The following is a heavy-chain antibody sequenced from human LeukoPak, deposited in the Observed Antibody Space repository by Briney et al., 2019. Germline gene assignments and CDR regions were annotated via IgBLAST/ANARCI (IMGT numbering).Heavy chain of an antibody. CDR3: ARSRLSRVNWFDP. CDR2: INSDGSST. V-gene: IGHV3-74*01. J-gene: IGHJ5*02. CDR1: GFTFSSYW. Sequence: GWSLRLSCAASGFTFSSYWMHWVRQAPGKGLVWVSRINSDGSSTSYADSVKGRFTISRDNAKNTLYLQMNSLRAEDTAVYYCARSRLSRVNWFDPWGQGTLVTVSS. D-gene: IGHD3-16*02.